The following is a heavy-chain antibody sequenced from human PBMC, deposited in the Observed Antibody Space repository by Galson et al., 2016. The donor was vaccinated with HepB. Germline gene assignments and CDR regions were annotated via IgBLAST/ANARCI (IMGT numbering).Heavy chain of an antibody. Sequence: SLRLSCAASGFTFNRRGMHWVRQSPGRGLEWVAVIWFDGSDKYYADSVKGRFTVSRDNSKNTLYLQMNSLRVEDTAVYFCAREDRAFDIWGQGTKVTVSS. CDR1: GFTFNRRG. CDR2: IWFDGSDK. V-gene: IGHV3-33*08. J-gene: IGHJ3*02. CDR3: AREDRAFDI.